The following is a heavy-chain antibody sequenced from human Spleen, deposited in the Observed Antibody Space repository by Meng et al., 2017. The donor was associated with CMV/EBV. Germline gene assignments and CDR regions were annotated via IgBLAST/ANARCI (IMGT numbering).Heavy chain of an antibody. CDR2: ISGSGGAT. D-gene: IGHD5-24*01. Sequence: GESLKISCGGSGFTFSDYPMSWVRQAPGKGLEWVSGISGSGGATYYADSVKGRFTMSRDNSKNTLYLQMNSLRAEDTAVYYCAREDGYTKRGAFDIWGQGTMVTVSS. CDR3: AREDGYTKRGAFDI. V-gene: IGHV3-23*01. J-gene: IGHJ3*02. CDR1: GFTFSDYP.